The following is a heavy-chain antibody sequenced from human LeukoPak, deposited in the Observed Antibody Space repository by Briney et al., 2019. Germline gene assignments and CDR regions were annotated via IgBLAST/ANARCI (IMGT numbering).Heavy chain of an antibody. D-gene: IGHD6-13*01. Sequence: SETLSLTCTVSGGSLNSYYWSWIRQPPGKGLEWIGYIYYSGSTNYNPSLKSRVTISVDTSKNQFSLKLSSVTAADTAVYYCARSSRGAAAGFDYWGQGTLVTVSS. CDR1: GGSLNSYY. CDR3: ARSSRGAAAGFDY. V-gene: IGHV4-59*01. J-gene: IGHJ4*02. CDR2: IYYSGST.